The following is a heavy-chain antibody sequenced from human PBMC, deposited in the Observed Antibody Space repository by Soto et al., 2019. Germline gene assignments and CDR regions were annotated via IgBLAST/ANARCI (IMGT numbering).Heavy chain of an antibody. CDR2: LSDSGGSR. CDR1: GFIFSSHA. J-gene: IGHJ4*02. Sequence: GGSLRLSCTASGFIFSSHAMTWVRQAPGKGLEWVSGLSDSGGSRYYTDSVKGRFTISRDDSKNTLYLQMNSLRGEDTAVYYCARDQPGYSYGYGLGYWGQGTLVTVSS. CDR3: ARDQPGYSYGYGLGY. V-gene: IGHV3-23*01. D-gene: IGHD5-18*01.